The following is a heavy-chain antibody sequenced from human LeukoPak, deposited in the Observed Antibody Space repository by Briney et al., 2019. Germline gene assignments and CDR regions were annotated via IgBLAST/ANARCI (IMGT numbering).Heavy chain of an antibody. Sequence: GGSLRLSCTASGFTFSNYAMAWLRQAPGKGLEWVSTISGSGGSTEYADFVKGRFIISRDNAKNTLYLQMNSLRAEDTAVYYCARQTSTVTTSDWGQETLVTVSS. CDR1: GFTFSNYA. D-gene: IGHD4-17*01. V-gene: IGHV3-23*01. J-gene: IGHJ4*02. CDR2: ISGSGGST. CDR3: ARQTSTVTTSD.